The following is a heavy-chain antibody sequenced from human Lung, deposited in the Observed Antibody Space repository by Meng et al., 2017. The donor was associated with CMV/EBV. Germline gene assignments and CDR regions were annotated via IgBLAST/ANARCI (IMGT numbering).Heavy chain of an antibody. Sequence: GGSLRLXCAASGFAFTDYYMDWVRQAPGRGLEWVARSREKTSGYSTEYAASVKGRFTISREESSNSLYLHMNSLKIEDTAVYYCVKDSRTTRDFDYWGQGXLVTVSS. D-gene: IGHD6-13*01. CDR3: VKDSRTTRDFDY. CDR1: GFAFTDYY. V-gene: IGHV3-72*01. J-gene: IGHJ4*02. CDR2: SREKTSGYST.